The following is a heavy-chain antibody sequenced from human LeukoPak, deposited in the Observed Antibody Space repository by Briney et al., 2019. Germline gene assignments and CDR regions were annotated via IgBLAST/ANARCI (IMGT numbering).Heavy chain of an antibody. CDR1: GGSINSGNYY. Sequence: SETLSLPCTVSGGSINSGNYYWTWIRQPAGKELEWIGRFFATGSTSSSHNPSLSDRASISVDTSKNQFSLALNSVTAADSAVYFCARGIVSPRFYDYMDVWGKGTTVTVSS. CDR2: FFATGST. CDR3: ARGIVSPRFYDYMDV. V-gene: IGHV4-61*02. D-gene: IGHD1-26*01. J-gene: IGHJ6*03.